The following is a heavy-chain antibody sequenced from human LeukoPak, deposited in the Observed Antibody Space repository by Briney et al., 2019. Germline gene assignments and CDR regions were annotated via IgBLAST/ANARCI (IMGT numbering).Heavy chain of an antibody. Sequence: ASVKVSCKASGYTLTSYDINWVRQATGQGLEWMGWMNPNSGNTGYAQKFQGRVTITRNTSISTAYMELSSLRSEDTAVYYCARGCPRFGSTSCLDWFDPWGQGTLVTVSS. J-gene: IGHJ5*02. CDR2: MNPNSGNT. CDR1: GYTLTSYD. D-gene: IGHD2-2*01. CDR3: ARGCPRFGSTSCLDWFDP. V-gene: IGHV1-8*03.